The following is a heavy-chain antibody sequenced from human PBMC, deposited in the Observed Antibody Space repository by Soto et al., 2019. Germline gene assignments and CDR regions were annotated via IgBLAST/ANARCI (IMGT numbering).Heavy chain of an antibody. D-gene: IGHD5-18*01. CDR1: GFSLSTSEVG. CDR2: IYWDDDK. V-gene: IGHV2-5*02. CDR3: ARLTQLYIVFDY. Sequence: GPTLVNPTQTLTLTCSFSGFSLSTSEVGVGWVRQPPGKALEWLAVIYWDDDKRYSPALQGRLTITKDTSKSQVVLSLTNVDPVDTATYYCARLTQLYIVFDYWRQAALVTASS. J-gene: IGHJ4*02.